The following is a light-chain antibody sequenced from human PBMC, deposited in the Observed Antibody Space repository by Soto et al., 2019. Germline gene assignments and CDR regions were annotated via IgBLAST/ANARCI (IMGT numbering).Light chain of an antibody. Sequence: DIQMTQSPSSLSATVGDRVTITCRASQRTSGYLNWYQHKPGKAPNLLIYAASTLQSGVPSRFSGSGSGTDYTLTISSLQPEDFETYYCQQSYSLPWTFGQGTKVEIK. CDR3: QQSYSLPWT. CDR1: QRTSGY. J-gene: IGKJ1*01. V-gene: IGKV1-39*01. CDR2: AAS.